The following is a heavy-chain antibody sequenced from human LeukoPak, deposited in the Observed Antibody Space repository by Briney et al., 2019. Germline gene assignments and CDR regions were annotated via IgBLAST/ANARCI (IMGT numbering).Heavy chain of an antibody. CDR2: IGTAGDT. Sequence: GGSLRLSCAASGFTFSSYDMHWVRQATGKGLEWVSAIGTAGDTYYPGSVKGRFTISRENAKNSLYLQMNSLRAGDTAVYYCARWGNRIAVAGTHAFDIWGQGTMVTVSS. CDR3: ARWGNRIAVAGTHAFDI. J-gene: IGHJ3*02. D-gene: IGHD6-19*01. CDR1: GFTFSSYD. V-gene: IGHV3-13*01.